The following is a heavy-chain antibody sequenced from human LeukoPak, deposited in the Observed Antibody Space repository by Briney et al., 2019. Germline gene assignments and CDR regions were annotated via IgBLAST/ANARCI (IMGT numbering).Heavy chain of an antibody. CDR2: IYYSGST. Sequence: PSETLSLTCTVSGGSISSSSYYWGWIRQHPGKGLEWIGSIYYSGSTYYNSSLKSRVTISVDTPKNQFSLKLSSVTAADTAVYYCASLRERSYYTRGFDYWGQGSLVTVSS. J-gene: IGHJ4*02. CDR1: GGSISSSSYY. D-gene: IGHD5-18*01. CDR3: ASLRERSYYTRGFDY. V-gene: IGHV4-39*01.